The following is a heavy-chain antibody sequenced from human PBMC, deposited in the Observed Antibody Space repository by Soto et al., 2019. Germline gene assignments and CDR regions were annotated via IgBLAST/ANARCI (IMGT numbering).Heavy chain of an antibody. CDR2: ISGSGGST. D-gene: IGHD2-2*01. V-gene: IGHV3-23*01. Sequence: HPGGSLRLSCAASGFTFSSYAMSWVRQAPGKGLEWVSAISGSGGSTYYADSVKGRFTISRDNSKNTLYLQMNSLRAEDTAVYYCAKSEERNYCSSTSCPREGHYYYRMDVWGQGTTVTVSS. J-gene: IGHJ6*02. CDR1: GFTFSSYA. CDR3: AKSEERNYCSSTSCPREGHYYYRMDV.